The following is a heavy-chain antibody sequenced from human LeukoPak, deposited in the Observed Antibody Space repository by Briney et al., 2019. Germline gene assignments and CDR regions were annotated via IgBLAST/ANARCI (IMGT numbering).Heavy chain of an antibody. D-gene: IGHD1/OR15-1a*01. Sequence: GGSLRLSCAASGFTFSSYGMHWVRQAPGKGLEWVANINQDGSDIKYADPVKGRFTISRDNAKDSLYLQMNILRVEDTAVYFCVTDQGRTTTVWGQGTLVTVSS. CDR3: VTDQGRTTTV. CDR2: INQDGSDI. J-gene: IGHJ4*02. V-gene: IGHV3-7*01. CDR1: GFTFSSYG.